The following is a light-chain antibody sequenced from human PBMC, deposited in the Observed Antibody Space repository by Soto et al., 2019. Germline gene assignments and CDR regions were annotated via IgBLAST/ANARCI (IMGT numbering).Light chain of an antibody. V-gene: IGKV1-5*03. CDR2: KAS. CDR1: QSISSW. J-gene: IGKJ4*01. CDR3: QQYNSYLLT. Sequence: IQMTQSPSTLSASVGDRVTITCRASQSISSWLAWYQQKPGKASKLLIYKASSLESGVPSRFSGSGSGTEFTLTISSLQPDDFATYYCQQYNSYLLTFGGGTKVDIK.